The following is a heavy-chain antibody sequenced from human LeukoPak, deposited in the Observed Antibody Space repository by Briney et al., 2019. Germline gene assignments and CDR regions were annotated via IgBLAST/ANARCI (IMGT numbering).Heavy chain of an antibody. D-gene: IGHD6-19*01. CDR3: ARPAWVSGSGWFTFDY. V-gene: IGHV4-59*01. CDR2: VYYSGST. Sequence: SETLSLTCTVSGGSISDYYWNWIRQPPGKGLEWIGYVYYSGSTNYNPSLKSRVTISVDTSKNQFSLKLSSVTAADTAVYYCARPAWVSGSGWFTFDYWGQGTLVTVSS. J-gene: IGHJ4*02. CDR1: GGSISDYY.